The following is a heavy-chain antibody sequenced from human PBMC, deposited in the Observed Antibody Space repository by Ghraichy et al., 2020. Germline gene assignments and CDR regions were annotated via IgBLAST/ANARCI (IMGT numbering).Heavy chain of an antibody. J-gene: IGHJ4*02. D-gene: IGHD4-23*01. V-gene: IGHV4-59*01. CDR1: GGSIRSSY. CDR3: VRVLGGNSVTEF. CDR2: IYYSRNT. Sequence: SCTVSGGSIRSSYWSWIRQPPGKGLEWIGYIYYSRNTNYNPSLKSRVTISVDTSKNPFFLKLTSVTAADTAVYYCVRVLGGNSVTEFWGPGTLVTVSS.